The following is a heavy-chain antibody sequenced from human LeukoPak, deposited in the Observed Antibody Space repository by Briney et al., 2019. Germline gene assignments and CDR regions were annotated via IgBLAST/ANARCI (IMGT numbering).Heavy chain of an antibody. D-gene: IGHD1-20*01. CDR2: IWYDGSNK. J-gene: IGHJ2*01. CDR3: ARAVFAGDLLTGYWYFDL. Sequence: GRSLRLSCAASGFTFTSSGFHWVRQAPGKGLEWVALIWYDGSNKYYADSVKGRFTISRDNSKNTVYLQMNSLRAEDTAVYYCARAVFAGDLLTGYWYFDLWGRGTLVAVSS. CDR1: GFTFTSSG. V-gene: IGHV3-33*01.